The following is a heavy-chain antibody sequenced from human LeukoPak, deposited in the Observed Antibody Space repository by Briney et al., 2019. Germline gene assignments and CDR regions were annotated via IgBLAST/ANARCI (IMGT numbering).Heavy chain of an antibody. V-gene: IGHV4-38-2*02. CDR3: ARGPRFGELLWHWFDP. D-gene: IGHD3-10*01. CDR2: MYHSGRT. Sequence: SETLSLTCTVSGYSISSGHYWGWIRQPPGKGLEWIGSMYHSGRTYYNPPLKSRVTISEDTSKNQFSLKLRSVTAADTAVYYCARGPRFGELLWHWFDPWGQGTLVTVSS. CDR1: GYSISSGHY. J-gene: IGHJ5*02.